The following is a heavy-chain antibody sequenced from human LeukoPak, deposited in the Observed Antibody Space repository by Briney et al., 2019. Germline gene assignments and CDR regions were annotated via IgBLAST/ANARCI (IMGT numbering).Heavy chain of an antibody. V-gene: IGHV4-39*01. CDR1: GGSISSSSYY. D-gene: IGHD1-26*01. CDR2: IYYSGST. Sequence: SETLSLTCTVSGGSISSSSYYWGWIRQPPGKGLEWIGSIYYSGSTYYNPSLKSRVTISVDTSKNQFSLKLSSVTAADTAVYYCARSHLLGGSRYYFDYWGQGTLVTVSS. J-gene: IGHJ4*02. CDR3: ARSHLLGGSRYYFDY.